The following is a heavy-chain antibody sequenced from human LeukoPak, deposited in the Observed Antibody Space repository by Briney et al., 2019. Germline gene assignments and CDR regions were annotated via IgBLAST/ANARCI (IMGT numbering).Heavy chain of an antibody. CDR3: AKDGRPGGDYYYYYYMDV. D-gene: IGHD3-10*01. Sequence: TGGSLRLSCAASGFTFSSYGMHWVRPAPGKGLEWVAVIWYDGSNKYYADSVKGRFTISRDNSKNTLYLQMNSLRAEDTAVYYRAKDGRPGGDYYYYYYMDVWGKGTTVTVSS. CDR2: IWYDGSNK. J-gene: IGHJ6*03. CDR1: GFTFSSYG. V-gene: IGHV3-33*06.